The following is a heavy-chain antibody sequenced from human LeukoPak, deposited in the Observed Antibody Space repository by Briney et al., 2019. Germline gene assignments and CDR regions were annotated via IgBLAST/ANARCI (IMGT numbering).Heavy chain of an antibody. J-gene: IGHJ6*03. CDR3: ARRPSWVYYYYYMDV. Sequence: KPSETLSLTCAVYGGSFSGYYWSWIRQPPGKGLEWIGEINHSGSTNYNPSLKSRVTISVDTSKNQFSLKLSSVTAADTAVYYCARRPSWVYYYYYMDVWGKGTTVTISS. V-gene: IGHV4-34*01. CDR1: GGSFSGYY. D-gene: IGHD1-26*01. CDR2: INHSGST.